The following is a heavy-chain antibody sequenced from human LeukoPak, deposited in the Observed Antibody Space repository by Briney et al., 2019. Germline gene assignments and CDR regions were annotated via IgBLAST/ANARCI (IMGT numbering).Heavy chain of an antibody. J-gene: IGHJ4*02. CDR3: ASGGYSGYDYAPPYYYFDY. CDR2: IYYSGST. V-gene: IGHV4-31*03. Sequence: PSQTLSLTCTVSGGSISSGGYYWSWIRQHPGKGLEWIGYIYYSGSTYYNPSLKSRVTISVDTSKNQFSLKLSSVTAADTAVYYCASGGYSGYDYAPPYYYFDYWGQGTLVTVSS. CDR1: GGSISSGGYY. D-gene: IGHD5-12*01.